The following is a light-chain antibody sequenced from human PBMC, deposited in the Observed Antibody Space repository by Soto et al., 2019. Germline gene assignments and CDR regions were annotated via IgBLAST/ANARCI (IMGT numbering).Light chain of an antibody. CDR3: QQYSIWRT. CDR2: GAS. J-gene: IGKJ1*01. V-gene: IGKV3-15*01. Sequence: EIVMTQSPATLSLSTGERATLSCRASEGVSTNLAWYQQKAGQAPRLLIYGASTRATGIPARFSGSGSGTEFTLTISSLQSEDFAVYYCQQYSIWRTFGQGSKVDIK. CDR1: EGVSTN.